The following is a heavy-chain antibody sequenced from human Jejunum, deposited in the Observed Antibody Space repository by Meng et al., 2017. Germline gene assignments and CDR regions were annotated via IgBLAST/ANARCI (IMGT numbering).Heavy chain of an antibody. CDR1: GDSISSTNW. CDR2: IYHSGRT. J-gene: IGHJ4*02. D-gene: IGHD1-26*01. CDR3: ARVILYSGSYYFDS. Sequence: QVHLQESGPGLVKPSGTLSLTCEVSGDSISSTNWWDWLRQPPGKGLEWIGEIYHSGRTNFNPSLESRVTISVDESKNQFSLTLNSVTAADTAVYYCARVILYSGSYYFDSWGQGTLVTVSS. V-gene: IGHV4-4*02.